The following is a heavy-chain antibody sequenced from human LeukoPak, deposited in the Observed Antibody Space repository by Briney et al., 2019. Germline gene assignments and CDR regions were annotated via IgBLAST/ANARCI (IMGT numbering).Heavy chain of an antibody. CDR3: AREGLGFHQLLFGYFDY. J-gene: IGHJ4*02. Sequence: ASVKVSCKASGGTFSSYAISWVRQAPGQGHEWMGGIIPIFGTANYAQKFQGRVTITADESTSTAYMELSSLRSEDTAVYYCAREGLGFHQLLFGYFDYWGQGTLVTVSS. CDR2: IIPIFGTA. CDR1: GGTFSSYA. V-gene: IGHV1-69*13. D-gene: IGHD2-2*01.